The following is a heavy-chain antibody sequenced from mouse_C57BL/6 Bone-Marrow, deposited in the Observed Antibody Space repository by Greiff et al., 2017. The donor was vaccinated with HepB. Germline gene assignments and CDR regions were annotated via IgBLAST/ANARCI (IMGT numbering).Heavy chain of an antibody. CDR3: ARGTITTVVARGYFDV. D-gene: IGHD1-1*01. CDR2: ISDGGSYT. V-gene: IGHV5-4*01. J-gene: IGHJ1*03. Sequence: EVQLVESGGGLVKPGGSLKLSCAASGFTFSSYAMSWVRQTPEKRLEWVATISDGGSYTYYPDNVKGRFPISRDNAKNNLYLQMSHLKSEDTAMYYGARGTITTVVARGYFDVWGTGTTVTVSS. CDR1: GFTFSSYA.